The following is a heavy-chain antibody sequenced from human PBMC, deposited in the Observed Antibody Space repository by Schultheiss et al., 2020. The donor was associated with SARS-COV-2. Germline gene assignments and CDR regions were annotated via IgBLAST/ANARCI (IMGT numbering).Heavy chain of an antibody. CDR2: IYYSGST. CDR3: ARDSDYYYDSSGYYDY. Sequence: SETLSLTCTVSGGSISSYYWSWIRQPAGKGLEWIGYIYYSGSTYYNPSLKSRVTISVDTSKNQFSLKLSSVTAADTAVYYCARDSDYYYDSSGYYDYWGQGTLVTVSS. CDR1: GGSISSYY. D-gene: IGHD3-22*01. J-gene: IGHJ4*02. V-gene: IGHV4-59*12.